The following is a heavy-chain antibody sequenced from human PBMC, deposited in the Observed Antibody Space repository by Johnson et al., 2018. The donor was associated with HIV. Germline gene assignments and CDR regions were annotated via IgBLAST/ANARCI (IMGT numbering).Heavy chain of an antibody. CDR2: ISYDGSNK. V-gene: IGHV3-30*14. J-gene: IGHJ3*02. CDR1: GFTFSSYA. D-gene: IGHD2-15*01. Sequence: QVQLVESGGGVVQPGRSLRLSCAASGFTFSSYAMHWVRQAPGKGLEWVAVISYDGSNKYYEDSVKGRFTISRDYSKSTLYLRMNSLRAEDATVCYCATDTCAPQGSCSGGRWSCYGSDIWGRGTKVTVSS. CDR3: ATDTCAPQGSCSGGRWSCYGSDI.